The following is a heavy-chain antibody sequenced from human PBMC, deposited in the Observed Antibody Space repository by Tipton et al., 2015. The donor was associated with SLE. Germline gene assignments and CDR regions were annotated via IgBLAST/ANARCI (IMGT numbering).Heavy chain of an antibody. CDR1: GFTFEDYE. CDR2: VSGYGTTK. J-gene: IGHJ3*02. CDR3: ATPYYYDTSGFPAFDI. Sequence: SLRLSCVGSGFTFEDYEMNWVRQAPGKGLEWLSYVSGYGTTKYYADSVKGRFTISRDNAKNSLYLHMNSLRVEDTAVYYCATPYYYDTSGFPAFDIWGQGTMVTVSS. D-gene: IGHD3-22*01. V-gene: IGHV3-48*03.